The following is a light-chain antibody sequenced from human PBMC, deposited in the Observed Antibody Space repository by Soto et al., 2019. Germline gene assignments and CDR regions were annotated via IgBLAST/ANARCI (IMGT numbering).Light chain of an antibody. CDR2: GAS. CDR1: QRVSSGY. Sequence: EIVLTQSPGTLSLSPGERATLSCRASQRVSSGYLAWYQHKPGQAPRLLIYGASNRATDIPDRFSGRGSGTYFTLTISRLEHEDFAVYDCQQYGSSPPSSTFGQGTRLEI. J-gene: IGKJ5*01. CDR3: QQYGSSPPSST. V-gene: IGKV3-20*01.